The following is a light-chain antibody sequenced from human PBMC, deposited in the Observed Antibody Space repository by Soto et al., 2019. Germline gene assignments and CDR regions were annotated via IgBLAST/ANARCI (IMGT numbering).Light chain of an antibody. CDR1: QTVSITY. J-gene: IGKJ5*01. CDR2: GAS. V-gene: IGKV3-20*01. CDR3: QQYGSSPLIS. Sequence: EIVLTQTPVTLSLSPGESATLSCRASQTVSITYLTWYQQKPGQAPRLLIFGASKRATGIPDRFSGSGSGRDFTLTISGLEPEDFAGYYCQQYGSSPLISFGQGTRLEIK.